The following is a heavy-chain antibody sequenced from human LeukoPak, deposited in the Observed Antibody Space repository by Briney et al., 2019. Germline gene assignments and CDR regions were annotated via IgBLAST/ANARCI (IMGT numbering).Heavy chain of an antibody. J-gene: IGHJ4*02. CDR2: ISSSSSYI. CDR3: ARDRIFHFDY. V-gene: IGHV3-21*01. D-gene: IGHD2/OR15-2a*01. Sequence: GGSLRLSCAASGFTFSGYSMNWVRQAPGKGLEWVSSISSSSSYIYYADSVKGRFTISRDNAKNSLYLQMSSLRAEDTAVYYCARDRIFHFDYWGQGTLVTVSS. CDR1: GFTFSGYS.